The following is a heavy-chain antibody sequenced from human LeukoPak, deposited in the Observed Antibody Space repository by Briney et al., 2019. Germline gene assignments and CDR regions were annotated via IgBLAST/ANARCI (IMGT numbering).Heavy chain of an antibody. CDR3: GRGAAATDDVFDI. CDR1: GFTFSSYS. Sequence: GGSLRLSCAASGFTFSSYSMNWVRQAPGKGLEWVSSISSSSSYIYYADSVKGRFTISRDNAKNSLYLQMNSLRAEDTAVYYCGRGAAATDDVFDIWGKGTMVTVSS. J-gene: IGHJ3*02. V-gene: IGHV3-21*01. D-gene: IGHD6-13*01. CDR2: ISSSSSYI.